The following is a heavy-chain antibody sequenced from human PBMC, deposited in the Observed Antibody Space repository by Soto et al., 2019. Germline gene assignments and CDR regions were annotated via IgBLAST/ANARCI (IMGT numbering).Heavy chain of an antibody. J-gene: IGHJ5*02. CDR1: GYTFTDFY. Sequence: QVQLVQSGTEVKKPGASVTVSCKSSGYTFTDFYLHWLRQAPGQGLEWVGWINPKTGDTKSSQTFKGRDTMSSYTSVSTAYIGLTSLTSDDTAMYYCATGTNGTTGWYHPWGQGTRVTVSS. CDR2: INPKTGDT. V-gene: IGHV1-2*02. CDR3: ATGTNGTTGWYHP. D-gene: IGHD1-1*01.